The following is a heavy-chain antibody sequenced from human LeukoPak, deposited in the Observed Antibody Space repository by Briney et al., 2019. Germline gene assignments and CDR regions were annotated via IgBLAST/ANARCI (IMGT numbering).Heavy chain of an antibody. CDR3: ATSRTLDY. CDR1: GFTFSNYK. CDR2: IDTSRSTI. J-gene: IGHJ4*02. V-gene: IGHV3-48*01. Sequence: GGTLRLSCAASGFTFSNYKMNWVRQAPGKGLEWVSHIDTSRSTIYKADSVKGRFTISRDNTKNSLYLQMNSLRAEDTAVYYCATSRTLDYWGQGTLVTVSS.